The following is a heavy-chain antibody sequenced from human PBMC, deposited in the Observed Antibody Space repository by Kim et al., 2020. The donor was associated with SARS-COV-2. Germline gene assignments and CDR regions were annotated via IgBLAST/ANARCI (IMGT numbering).Heavy chain of an antibody. CDR2: ISSSSSYI. J-gene: IGHJ3*02. D-gene: IGHD6-19*01. V-gene: IGHV3-21*01. CDR1: GFTFSSYS. CDR3: ARDDTEGYSSGWSGGDAFEI. Sequence: GGSLRLSCAASGFTFSSYSMNWVRQAPGKGLEWVSSISSSSSYIYYADSVKGRFTISRDNAKNSLYLQMNSLRAEDTAVYYCARDDTEGYSSGWSGGDAFEIWGQVTTVTVSS.